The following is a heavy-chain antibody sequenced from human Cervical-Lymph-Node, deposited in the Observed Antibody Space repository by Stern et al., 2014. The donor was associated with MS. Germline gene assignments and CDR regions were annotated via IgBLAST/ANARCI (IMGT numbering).Heavy chain of an antibody. J-gene: IGHJ4*02. CDR1: GFSLSTSGMR. V-gene: IGHV2-70*04. D-gene: IGHD6-6*01. CDR3: SRMGYSSSRGAFDY. CDR2: IYWDGDK. Sequence: QVTLRESGPALVKPTQTLTLTCTFSGFSLSTSGMRVSWIRQPPGKALEWLSRIYWDGDKIYRPALKTRFTISKEPSKNQVGLTMANMDPVDTATYYWSRMGYSSSRGAFDYWGQGTLVTVSS.